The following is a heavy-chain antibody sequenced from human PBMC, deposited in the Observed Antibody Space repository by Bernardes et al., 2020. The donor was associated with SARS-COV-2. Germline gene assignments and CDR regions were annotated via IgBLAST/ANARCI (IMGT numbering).Heavy chain of an antibody. D-gene: IGHD6-19*01. CDR1: GFSFTDAW. Sequence: GGSLRLSCRGSGFSFTDAWMNWVRQAPGKWLEWVCRIKSNIDGGTTDYAAPVKGRFTISRDESKNMVYLQMNSLKTEDTAVYYCATSVATYYYGLDVWGLGTTVTVSS. J-gene: IGHJ6*02. CDR3: ATSVATYYYGLDV. V-gene: IGHV3-15*01. CDR2: IKSNIDGGTT.